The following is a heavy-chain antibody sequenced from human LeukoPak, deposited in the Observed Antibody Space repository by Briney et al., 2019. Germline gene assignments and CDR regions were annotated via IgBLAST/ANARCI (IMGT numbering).Heavy chain of an antibody. CDR1: GFTFSSYG. J-gene: IGHJ4*02. CDR3: ANSGGLGGGSYY. V-gene: IGHV3-30*18. CDR2: ISYDGSNK. Sequence: GRSLRLSCAASGFTFSSYGMHWVRQAPGKGLEWVAVISYDGSNKYYADSVKGRFTISRDNSKNTLYLQMNSLRAEDTAVYYCANSGGLGGGSYYCGQGTLVTVSS. D-gene: IGHD2-15*01.